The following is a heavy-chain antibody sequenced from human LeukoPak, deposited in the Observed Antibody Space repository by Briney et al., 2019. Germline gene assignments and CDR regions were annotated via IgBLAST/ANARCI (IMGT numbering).Heavy chain of an antibody. V-gene: IGHV1-46*03. J-gene: IGHJ4*02. D-gene: IGHD3-16*01. Sequence: GASVKVPCRASGYLFTGYYMHWVRQAPGQGLEWLGVVYPSAGTSDPAERFRARITLSDDTSTSTAYMELRSLKSEDTAIYFCVREYHGGYFDFWGQGTLVTVSS. CDR2: VYPSAGTS. CDR1: GYLFTGYY. CDR3: VREYHGGYFDF.